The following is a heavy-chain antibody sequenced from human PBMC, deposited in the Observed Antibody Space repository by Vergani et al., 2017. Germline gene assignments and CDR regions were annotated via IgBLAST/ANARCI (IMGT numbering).Heavy chain of an antibody. CDR1: GYTFTSYS. V-gene: IGHV1-18*01. CDR2: ISPYTGST. Sequence: QVPLVQSGAEVKKPGASVKVSCKASGYTFTSYSFNWVRQAPGQGLEWMGWISPYTGSTKYAEKFQDRLTMTTDTSTSTAYMELRSLRSDDTAVYYCARWDYEGMPFDYWGQGTLVAVSS. J-gene: IGHJ4*02. CDR3: ARWDYEGMPFDY. D-gene: IGHD3-16*01.